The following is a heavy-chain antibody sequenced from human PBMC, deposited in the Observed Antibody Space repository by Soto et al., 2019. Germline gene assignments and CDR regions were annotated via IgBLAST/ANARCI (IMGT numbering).Heavy chain of an antibody. Sequence: SVKVSCKASGGTFSSYTISWVRQAPGQGLEWMGRIIPILGIANYAQKFQGRVTMTRDTSTSTVYMELSSLRSEDTAVYYCARDEGSGSYYEGDYWGQGTLVTVYS. V-gene: IGHV1-69*04. CDR1: GGTFSSYT. J-gene: IGHJ4*02. D-gene: IGHD3-10*01. CDR3: ARDEGSGSYYEGDY. CDR2: IIPILGIA.